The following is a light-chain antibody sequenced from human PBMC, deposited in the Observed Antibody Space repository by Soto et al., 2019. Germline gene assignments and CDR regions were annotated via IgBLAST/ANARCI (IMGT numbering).Light chain of an antibody. V-gene: IGLV1-47*01. CDR2: KSN. Sequence: QSVLTQPPSASGTPGQRVTVSCSGSTSNIGKNYLYWYQQLPGTAPKLLIYKSNQRPSGVPDRFSGSKSGTSASLAISGLRSEDEADYYCAVWDGSLSAWVFGGGTKLTVL. J-gene: IGLJ3*02. CDR3: AVWDGSLSAWV. CDR1: TSNIGKNY.